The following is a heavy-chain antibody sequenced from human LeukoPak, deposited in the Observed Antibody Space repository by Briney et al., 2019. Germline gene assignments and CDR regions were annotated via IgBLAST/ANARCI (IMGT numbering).Heavy chain of an antibody. Sequence: SETLSLTCTVSGGSISSYYWSWIRQPPGKGLEWIGYIYYSESTTDNPSLKSRVTISLDTSKNQFSLKLNSVTAADTAVYYCARGRDHPDYWGQGTLVTVSS. CDR1: GGSISSYY. CDR2: IYYSEST. CDR3: ARGRDHPDY. V-gene: IGHV4-59*01. J-gene: IGHJ4*02. D-gene: IGHD2-21*02.